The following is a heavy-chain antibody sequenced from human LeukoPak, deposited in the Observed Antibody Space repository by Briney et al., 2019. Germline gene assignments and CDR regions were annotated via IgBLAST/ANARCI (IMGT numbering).Heavy chain of an antibody. Sequence: PGGSLRPSCAASGFTFSNAWLSWVRQAPEKGLEWVGRIKSKVNGGTIDYAAPVKGRFTISRDDSKNTLYLQMNSLRTEDTAVYYCTTTVGYTGYDWGYWGQGTLVTVSS. J-gene: IGHJ4*02. CDR3: TTTVGYTGYDWGY. CDR2: IKSKVNGGTI. CDR1: GFTFSNAW. D-gene: IGHD5-12*01. V-gene: IGHV3-15*01.